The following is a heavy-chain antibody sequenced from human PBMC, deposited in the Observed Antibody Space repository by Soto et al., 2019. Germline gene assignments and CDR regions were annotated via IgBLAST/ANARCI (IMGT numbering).Heavy chain of an antibody. CDR2: IYYSGST. D-gene: IGHD6-6*01. Sequence: TLSLTCTVSCGSISSGGYYWSWIRQHPGKGLEWIGYIYYSGSTYYNPSLKSRVTISVDTSKNQFSLKLSSVTAADTAVYYCAIKLAARRGAGSHTFDYWGQGTLVTVYS. J-gene: IGHJ4*02. CDR3: AIKLAARRGAGSHTFDY. V-gene: IGHV4-31*03. CDR1: CGSISSGGYY.